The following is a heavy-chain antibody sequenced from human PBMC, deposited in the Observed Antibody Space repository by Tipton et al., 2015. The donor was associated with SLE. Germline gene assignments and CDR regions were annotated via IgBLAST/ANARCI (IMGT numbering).Heavy chain of an antibody. D-gene: IGHD4-17*01. V-gene: IGHV4-4*07. CDR1: VGSIRDYY. Sequence: TLSLTCTVSVGSIRDYYWTWIRQPPGKGLEWIGRIYSNGNTNYNASLKSRVTISIDTSKNQFSLKVTSVTAADTAMYYCTRGSPGKSGRDYKDYHYGMDVWGQGTTVTVS. CDR3: TRGSPGKSGRDYKDYHYGMDV. J-gene: IGHJ6*02. CDR2: IYSNGNT.